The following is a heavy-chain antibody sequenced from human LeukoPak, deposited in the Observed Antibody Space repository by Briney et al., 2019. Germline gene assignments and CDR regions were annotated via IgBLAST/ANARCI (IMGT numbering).Heavy chain of an antibody. J-gene: IGHJ3*02. V-gene: IGHV3-9*01. D-gene: IGHD4-23*01. CDR2: ISWNCGSI. CDR1: GFTFDDYA. Sequence: GGSLRLSCAASGFTFDDYAMHWVRHAPGKGLEWVSGISWNCGSIDYADSVKGRFTISRDNAKNSLYLQMNSLRAEDTALYYCAKAYGGKPLARAFDIWGQGTMVTVSS. CDR3: AKAYGGKPLARAFDI.